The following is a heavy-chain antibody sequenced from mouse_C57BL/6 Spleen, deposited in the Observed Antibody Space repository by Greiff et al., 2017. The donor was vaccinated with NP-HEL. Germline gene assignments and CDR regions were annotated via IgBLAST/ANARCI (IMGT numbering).Heavy chain of an antibody. Sequence: VQLQQPGAELVMPGASVKLSCKASGYTFTSYWMHWVKQRPGQGLEWIGEIDPSDSYTNYNQKFKGKSTLTVDKSSSTAYMQISSLTSEDSAVYYWARRVHYYAMDYWGQGTSVTVSS. CDR1: GYTFTSYW. CDR2: IDPSDSYT. J-gene: IGHJ4*01. CDR3: ARRVHYYAMDY. V-gene: IGHV1-69*01.